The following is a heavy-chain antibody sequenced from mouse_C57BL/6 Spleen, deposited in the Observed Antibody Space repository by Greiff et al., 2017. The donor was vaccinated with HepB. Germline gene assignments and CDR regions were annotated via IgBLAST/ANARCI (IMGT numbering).Heavy chain of an antibody. Sequence: DVHLVESGGGLVKPGGSLKLSCAASGFTFSSYAMSWVRQTPEKRLEWVATISDGGSYTYYPDNVKGRFTISRDNAKNNLYLQMSHLKSEDTAMYYCARDPYYYGRGYFDVWGTGTTVTVSS. CDR1: GFTFSSYA. CDR2: ISDGGSYT. V-gene: IGHV5-4*01. CDR3: ARDPYYYGRGYFDV. D-gene: IGHD1-1*01. J-gene: IGHJ1*03.